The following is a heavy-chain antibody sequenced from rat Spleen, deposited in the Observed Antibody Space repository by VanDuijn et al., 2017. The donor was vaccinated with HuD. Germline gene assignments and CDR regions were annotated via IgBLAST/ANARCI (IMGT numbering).Heavy chain of an antibody. Sequence: EVQLVESDGGLVQPGRSLKLSCAASGFTFSDYYMAWVRQSPTKGLEWVATISTEGRNTYYRDSVKGRFTISRDNAKNTLYLQMDSLRSEDTASYYCARLGVVITSGVMDAWGQGASVTVSS. CDR3: ARLGVVITSGVMDA. D-gene: IGHD1-12*02. CDR1: GFTFSDYY. J-gene: IGHJ4*01. CDR2: ISTEGRNT. V-gene: IGHV5-25*01.